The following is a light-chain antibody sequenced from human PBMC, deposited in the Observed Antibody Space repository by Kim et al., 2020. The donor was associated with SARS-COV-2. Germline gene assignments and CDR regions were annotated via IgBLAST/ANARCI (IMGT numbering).Light chain of an antibody. CDR1: VLAKKY. Sequence: SYELTQPSSVSVSPGQTARITCSGDVLAKKYARWFQQKPGQAPVVVIYKDSERPSGIPERFSGSSSGTTVTLTISGAQVEDEADYYCYSAADNSWVFGGGTQLTV. CDR2: KDS. CDR3: YSAADNSWV. J-gene: IGLJ3*02. V-gene: IGLV3-27*01.